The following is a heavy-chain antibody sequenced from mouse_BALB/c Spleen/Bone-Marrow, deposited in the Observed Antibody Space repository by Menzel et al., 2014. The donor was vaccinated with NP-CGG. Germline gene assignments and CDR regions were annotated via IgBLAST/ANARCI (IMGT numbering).Heavy chain of an antibody. Sequence: QGQLKESGPDLVQPSQSLSMSCTVSGFSLTSYGVHWVRQSPGKGLEWLGVIWRGGSTDYNAAFMSRLSITKDNSKSQVFVKMNRLQADDTAIYYCAKREVREAMDYCGQGTSVTVSS. CDR2: IWRGGST. J-gene: IGHJ4*01. V-gene: IGHV2-5*01. D-gene: IGHD2-14*01. CDR1: GFSLTSYG. CDR3: AKREVREAMDY.